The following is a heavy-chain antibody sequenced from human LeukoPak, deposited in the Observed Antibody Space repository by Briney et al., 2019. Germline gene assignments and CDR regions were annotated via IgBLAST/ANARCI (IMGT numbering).Heavy chain of an antibody. CDR3: AGAYHYDSSGYYSGH. J-gene: IGHJ4*02. Sequence: GGSLRLSCAASGFTFSSYSMNWVRQAPGKGLEWVSSISSSSSYIYYADSVKGRFTISRDNAKNSLYLQMNSLRAEDTAVYYCAGAYHYDSSGYYSGHWGQGTLVTVSS. CDR1: GFTFSSYS. D-gene: IGHD3-22*01. CDR2: ISSSSSYI. V-gene: IGHV3-21*01.